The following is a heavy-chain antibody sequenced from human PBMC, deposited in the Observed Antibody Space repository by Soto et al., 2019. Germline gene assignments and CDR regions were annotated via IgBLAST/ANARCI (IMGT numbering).Heavy chain of an antibody. Sequence: VQLLESGGGLVQPGGSLRLSCAASGFTFSSYAMSWVRQAPGKGLEWVSAISGSGGSTYYADSVKGRFTISRDNSKNTLYLQMNSLRAEDTAVYYCAKVIGSYVWGSYRYYFDYWGQGTLVTVSS. V-gene: IGHV3-23*01. CDR3: AKVIGSYVWGSYRYYFDY. D-gene: IGHD3-16*02. CDR1: GFTFSSYA. J-gene: IGHJ4*02. CDR2: ISGSGGST.